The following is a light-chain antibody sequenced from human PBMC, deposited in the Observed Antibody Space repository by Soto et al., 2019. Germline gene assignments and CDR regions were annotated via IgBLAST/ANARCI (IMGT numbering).Light chain of an antibody. CDR3: SSYTYSGTLVV. CDR2: EIS. V-gene: IGLV2-14*01. CDR1: SNDVGGYHY. J-gene: IGLJ3*02. Sequence: QSALTQPASVSGSPGQSITISCTGTSNDVGGYHYVSWYQQYPGKAPNLIIYEISHRPSGVSNRFSGYKSGNTASLTISGLQAEDEADYYCSSYTYSGTLVVFGGGTKLTVL.